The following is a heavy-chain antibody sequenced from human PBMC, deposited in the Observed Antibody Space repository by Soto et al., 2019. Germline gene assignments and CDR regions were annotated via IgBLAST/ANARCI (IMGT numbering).Heavy chain of an antibody. CDR3: AREERSGYYVADH. J-gene: IGHJ4*02. CDR2: IFYVGST. D-gene: IGHD3-3*01. V-gene: IGHV4-31*03. Sequence: TLSLTCTFSCVSIIGCGYYWSWIRQLPGKGLEWIFNIFYVGSTYYNPSLKSRLTISVDTSKNQFSLKMTSVTAADSAVYYCAREERSGYYVADHWGQGTLVTVSS. CDR1: CVSIIGCGYY.